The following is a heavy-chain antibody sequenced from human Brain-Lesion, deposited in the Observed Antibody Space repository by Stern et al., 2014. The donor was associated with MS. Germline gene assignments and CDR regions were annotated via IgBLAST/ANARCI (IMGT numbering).Heavy chain of an antibody. Sequence: QVQLQESGPGLVKPSETLSLTCTVSGGSISSSSYYWGWIRQPPGKGLEWIGRIYYSGSTYYNPSLTSRVTISVDTSKNPFSLELGSVTAADTAVYYCAREMGFGAMEEYFQHWGQGTLVTVSS. CDR1: GGSISSSSYY. V-gene: IGHV4-39*02. J-gene: IGHJ1*01. CDR2: IYYSGST. CDR3: AREMGFGAMEEYFQH. D-gene: IGHD5-18*01.